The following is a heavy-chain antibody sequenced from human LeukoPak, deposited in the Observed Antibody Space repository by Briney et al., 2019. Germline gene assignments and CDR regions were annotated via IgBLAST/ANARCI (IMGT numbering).Heavy chain of an antibody. D-gene: IGHD5-12*01. CDR3: VRTIYSGSSADY. CDR2: ISYDGSNQ. J-gene: IGHJ4*02. V-gene: IGHV3-30*03. CDR1: GFTFSSYG. Sequence: PGGSLRLSCEASGFTFSSYGIHWVRQAPGKGLEWIVVISYDGSNQYYADSVKGRFTVSRDNSKNTLYLQMNSLRAEDTAVYYCVRTIYSGSSADYWGQGTLVTVSS.